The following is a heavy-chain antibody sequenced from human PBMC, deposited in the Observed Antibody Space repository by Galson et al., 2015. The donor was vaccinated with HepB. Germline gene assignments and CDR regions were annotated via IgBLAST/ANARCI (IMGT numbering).Heavy chain of an antibody. J-gene: IGHJ4*02. Sequence: SVKVSCKASGGTFSSYAISWVRQAPGQGLEWMGGIIPIFGTANYAQKFQGRVTITADKSTSTAYMELSSLRSEDTAVYYCASAARDGYNYGSPYYFGYWGQGTLVTVSS. D-gene: IGHD5-24*01. CDR3: ASAARDGYNYGSPYYFGY. V-gene: IGHV1-69*06. CDR2: IIPIFGTA. CDR1: GGTFSSYA.